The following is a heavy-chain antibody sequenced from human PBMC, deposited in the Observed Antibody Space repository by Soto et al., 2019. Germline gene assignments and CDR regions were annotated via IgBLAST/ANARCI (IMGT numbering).Heavy chain of an antibody. Sequence: QVQLVESGGGVVQPGTSLRLSCVASGFSFSVFGMHWVRQFPGXXXXXXXXXSNDGSKRYYIESVEGRFTISRDDSKNTLYLQMDSLRXXXTXXXXXXXXXXXXXXXXXXXXXXDPWGQGTPVTVSS. J-gene: IGHJ5*02. CDR2: XSNDGSKR. CDR1: GFSFSVFG. CDR3: XXXXXXXXXXXXXXXXXDP. V-gene: IGHV3-30*03.